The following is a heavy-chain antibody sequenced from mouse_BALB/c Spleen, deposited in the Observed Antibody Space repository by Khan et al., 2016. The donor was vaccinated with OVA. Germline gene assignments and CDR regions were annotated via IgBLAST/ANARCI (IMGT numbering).Heavy chain of an antibody. V-gene: IGHV1-74*01. CDR3: ATYGNYDWFVY. CDR2: IHPSDSAT. Sequence: QVQLQQPGAELVRPGASVKLSCKASGYSFTSYWMNWVKQRPGQGLEWIGMIHPSDSATRLNQKFKDKATLTVDKSSSTVYMQLSSPTSEDSAVYCCATYGNYDWFVYWGQGTLVTVSA. J-gene: IGHJ3*01. D-gene: IGHD2-1*01. CDR1: GYSFTSYW.